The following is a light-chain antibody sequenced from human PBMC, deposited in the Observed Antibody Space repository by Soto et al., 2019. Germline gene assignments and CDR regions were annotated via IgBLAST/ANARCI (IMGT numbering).Light chain of an antibody. CDR2: AAS. CDR3: LQNNSYPRT. V-gene: IGKV1-17*01. J-gene: IGKJ1*01. CDR1: QGIRND. Sequence: DIQMTQSPSSLSASVGDRVTITCRASQGIRNDLAWYQQKPGKAPNRLIHAASTLQTGVPSRFSGSGSGTEFTLTISSLQPEDFATYYCLQNNSYPRTFGQGTKVEIK.